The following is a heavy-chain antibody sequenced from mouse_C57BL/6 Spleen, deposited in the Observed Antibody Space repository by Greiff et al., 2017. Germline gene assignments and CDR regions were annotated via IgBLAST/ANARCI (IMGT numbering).Heavy chain of an antibody. J-gene: IGHJ4*01. CDR2: INPSSGYT. CDR3: ARGEGGDAMDY. Sequence: VQLQQSGAELAKPGASVKLSCKASGYTFTSYWMHWVQQRPGQGLEWIGYINPSSGYTKYNQKFKDKATLTADKSSSTAYMQLSSLTSEDSAVYFCARGEGGDAMDYWGQGTSVTVSS. CDR1: GYTFTSYW. V-gene: IGHV1-7*01.